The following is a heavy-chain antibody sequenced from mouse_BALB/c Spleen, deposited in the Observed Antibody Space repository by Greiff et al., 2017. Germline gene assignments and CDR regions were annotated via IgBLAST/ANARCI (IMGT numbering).Heavy chain of an antibody. CDR1: GYTFTSYW. D-gene: IGHD1-1*01. Sequence: QVQLKQSGAELARPGASVKLSCKASGYTFTSYWMQWVKQRPGQGLEWIGAIYPGDGDTRYTQKFKGKATLTADKSSSTAYMQLSSLASEDSAVYYCARNDYYGSSHPFAYWGQGTLVTVSA. J-gene: IGHJ3*01. CDR2: IYPGDGDT. V-gene: IGHV1-87*01. CDR3: ARNDYYGSSHPFAY.